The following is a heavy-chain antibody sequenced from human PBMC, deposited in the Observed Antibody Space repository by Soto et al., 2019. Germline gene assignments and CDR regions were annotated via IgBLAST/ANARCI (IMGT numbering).Heavy chain of an antibody. CDR2: ISYDGSNK. CDR1: GFTFSSYG. V-gene: IGHV3-30*18. Sequence: QVQLVESGGGVVQPGRSLRLSCAASGFTFSSYGMHWVRQAPGKGLEWVAVISYDGSNKYYADSVKGRFTISRDNSKNTLYRQMNSLRAEDTAVLYCAKDGQWLVLKYWGQGTLVTVSS. CDR3: AKDGQWLVLKY. J-gene: IGHJ4*02. D-gene: IGHD6-19*01.